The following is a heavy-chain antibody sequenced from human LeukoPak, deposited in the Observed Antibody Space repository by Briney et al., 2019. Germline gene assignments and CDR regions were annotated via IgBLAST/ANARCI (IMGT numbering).Heavy chain of an antibody. CDR1: GYTFTSYG. CDR2: ISAYNGNT. J-gene: IGHJ4*02. V-gene: IGHV1-18*01. D-gene: IGHD2-2*01. Sequence: VASVKVSCKASGYTFTSYGISWVRQAPGQGLEWMGWISAYNGNTNYAQKLQGRVTMTTDTSTSTAYMELSRLRSDDTAVYYCARGLDIVVVPAASLFDYWGQGTLVTVSS. CDR3: ARGLDIVVVPAASLFDY.